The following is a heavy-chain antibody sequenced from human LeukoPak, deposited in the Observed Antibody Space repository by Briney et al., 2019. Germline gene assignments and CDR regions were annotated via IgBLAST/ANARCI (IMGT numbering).Heavy chain of an antibody. CDR2: INHSGST. CDR1: GGSFSGYY. D-gene: IGHD3-9*01. V-gene: IGHV4-34*01. Sequence: SETLSLTCAVYGGSFSGYYWSWIRQPPGKGLEWIGEINHSGSTNYKPSLKSRVTMSVDTSKNQFSLKLSSVTAADTAVYYCASNALHYDILTGYERVFDYWGQGTLVTVSS. CDR3: ASNALHYDILTGYERVFDY. J-gene: IGHJ4*02.